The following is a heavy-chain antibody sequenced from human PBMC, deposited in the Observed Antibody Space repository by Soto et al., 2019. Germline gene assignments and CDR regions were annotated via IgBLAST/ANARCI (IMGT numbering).Heavy chain of an antibody. V-gene: IGHV1-18*01. CDR2: INPSDGNR. D-gene: IGHD1-20*01. CDR3: ARHPNWNDRSSFDP. CDR1: GYSFSFYG. J-gene: IGHJ5*02. Sequence: ASVKVSCKASGYSFSFYGINWVRQAPGQGLEWMGWINPSDGNRNFAQKFEDRVTMTTATSTNTVFLELRSLKSDDTAVYYCARHPNWNDRSSFDPWGQGTLVTVSS.